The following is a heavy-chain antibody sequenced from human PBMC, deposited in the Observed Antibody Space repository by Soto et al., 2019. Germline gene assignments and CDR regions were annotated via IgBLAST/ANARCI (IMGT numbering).Heavy chain of an antibody. CDR2: ISYDGSNK. Sequence: GGSLRLSCAASGFTFSSYAMHWVRQAPGKGLEWVAVISYDGSNKYYADSVKGRFTISRDNSKNTLYLQMNSLRAEDTAVYYCARVITMIVENGVPDAFDIWGQGTMVTV. CDR1: GFTFSSYA. V-gene: IGHV3-30-3*01. J-gene: IGHJ3*02. CDR3: ARVITMIVENGVPDAFDI. D-gene: IGHD3-22*01.